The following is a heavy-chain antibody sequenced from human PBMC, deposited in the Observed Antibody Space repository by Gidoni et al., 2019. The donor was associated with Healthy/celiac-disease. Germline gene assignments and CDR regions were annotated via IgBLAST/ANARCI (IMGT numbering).Heavy chain of an antibody. CDR3: AKGGFGVAVAGSDAFDI. V-gene: IGHV3-9*01. CDR1: GFTFDDYA. J-gene: IGHJ3*02. Sequence: DVQLVESGGGLVQPVRSLRLSCAASGFTFDDYAMHWGRQAPGKGLEWVSGISWNSGSIGYADSVKGRFTIFRDNAKNSLYLQMNSLRAEDTALYYCAKGGFGVAVAGSDAFDIWGQGTMVTVSS. D-gene: IGHD6-19*01. CDR2: ISWNSGSI.